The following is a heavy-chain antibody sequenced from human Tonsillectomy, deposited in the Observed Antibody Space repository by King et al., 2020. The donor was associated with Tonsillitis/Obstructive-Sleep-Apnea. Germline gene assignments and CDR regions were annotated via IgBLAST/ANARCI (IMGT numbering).Heavy chain of an antibody. CDR2: INWNDGST. CDR1: GFTFDDYG. J-gene: IGHJ6*03. V-gene: IGHV3-20*04. CDR3: ARGEFWSGQEYYYYMDV. Sequence: DVQLVESGGGVVRPGGSLRLSCAASGFTFDDYGMSWVRQAPGKGLEWVSGINWNDGSTGYADSVKGRFTISRDNAKNSLYLQMNSLRAEDTALYYCARGEFWSGQEYYYYMDVWGKGTTVTVSS. D-gene: IGHD3-3*01.